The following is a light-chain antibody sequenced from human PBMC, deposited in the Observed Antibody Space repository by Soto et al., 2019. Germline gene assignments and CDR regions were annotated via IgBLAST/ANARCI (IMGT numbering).Light chain of an antibody. V-gene: IGKV3-20*01. J-gene: IGKJ1*01. CDR2: GAS. Sequence: EIVLTQSPGTLPLSPGERATLSCRASQSVTSSYLAWYQQKPGQAPRLLIYGASSRATGIPDRFGGSGSGTDFTLTISRLKPEDFAVYYCQQYGGSPWTFGQGTKVEIK. CDR1: QSVTSSY. CDR3: QQYGGSPWT.